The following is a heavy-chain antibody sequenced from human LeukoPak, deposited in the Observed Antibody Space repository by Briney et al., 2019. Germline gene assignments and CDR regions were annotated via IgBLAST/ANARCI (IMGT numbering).Heavy chain of an antibody. CDR2: ISAYNGNT. J-gene: IGHJ4*02. Sequence: ASLKVSCKASGYTFTSYGISWVRQAPGQGLEWMGWISAYNGNTNYAQKLQGRVTMTTDTSTSTAYMELRSLRSDDTAVYYCARDTPYDILTGPIQPFDYWGQGTLVTVSS. D-gene: IGHD3-9*01. CDR1: GYTFTSYG. CDR3: ARDTPYDILTGPIQPFDY. V-gene: IGHV1-18*01.